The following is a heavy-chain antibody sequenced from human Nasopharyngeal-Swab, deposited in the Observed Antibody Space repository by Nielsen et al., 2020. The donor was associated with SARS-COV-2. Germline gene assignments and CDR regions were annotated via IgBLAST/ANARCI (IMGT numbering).Heavy chain of an antibody. CDR3: ARNPPRGSGFDF. V-gene: IGHV2-70*01. Sequence: SGPTLVKPTQTLTLTCTFSGFSLNTSGMCLTWIRQPPGKALEWLALIDWDEDKYYSTSLKTRLTISKDTSKNQVVLTMTNTDQADTATYYCARNPPRGSGFDFWGQGILVTVPQ. CDR2: IDWDEDK. CDR1: GFSLNTSGMC. D-gene: IGHD6-19*01. J-gene: IGHJ4*02.